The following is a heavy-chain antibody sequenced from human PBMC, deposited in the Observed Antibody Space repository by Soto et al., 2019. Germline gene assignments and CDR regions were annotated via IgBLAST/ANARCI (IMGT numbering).Heavy chain of an antibody. CDR1: GFTFSSYS. Sequence: EVQLVESGGGLVKPGGSLRLSCAASGFTFSSYSMNWVRQAPGKGLEWVSSISSSSSYIYYADSVKGRFTISRDNAKNSLYLQMNSLRAEDTAVYYCARDVEWLRPNGAYYYYGMDVWGQGTTVTVSS. CDR3: ARDVEWLRPNGAYYYYGMDV. J-gene: IGHJ6*02. V-gene: IGHV3-21*01. D-gene: IGHD5-12*01. CDR2: ISSSSSYI.